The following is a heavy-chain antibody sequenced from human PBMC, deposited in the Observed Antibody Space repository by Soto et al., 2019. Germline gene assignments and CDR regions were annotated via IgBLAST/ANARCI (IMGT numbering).Heavy chain of an antibody. V-gene: IGHV1-3*05. CDR1: GYTFTNYA. D-gene: IGHD3-22*01. CDR2: INAGNGNT. CDR3: ARGSGYYYWDDY. Sequence: QVQLVKSGAEEKKPGASVKVSCKASGYTFTNYAMHWVRQAPGQRLEWMGWINAGNGNTKYSQKFQGRVTITRDTSASTAYMELSSLRSEDTAVYYCARGSGYYYWDDYWGQGTLVTVSS. J-gene: IGHJ4*02.